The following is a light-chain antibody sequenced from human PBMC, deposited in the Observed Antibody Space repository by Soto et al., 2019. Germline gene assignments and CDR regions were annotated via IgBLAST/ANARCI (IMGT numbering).Light chain of an antibody. CDR2: GVS. CDR3: SSYTPSNTWL. J-gene: IGLJ3*02. V-gene: IGLV2-14*01. Sequence: QSVLTQPASVSGSPGQSITISCTGTSSDFGDYNYVSCYQQHPGKAPKLMAWGVSNRPSGVSNRFCAYKSGNTASLTISGREAEDEADYDCSSYTPSNTWLFGGGTKLTVL. CDR1: SSDFGDYNY.